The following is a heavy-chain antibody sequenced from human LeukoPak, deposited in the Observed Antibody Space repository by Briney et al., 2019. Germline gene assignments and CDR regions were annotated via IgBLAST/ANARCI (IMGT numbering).Heavy chain of an antibody. Sequence: PSETLSLTCTVSSGSISTSNYYWGWVRQPPGKALEWIGNIFYSGSTYYSPSLKSRVTISVDTSKNQFSLKVNSVIAADTAVYYCARGDVDPYVFDIWGQGTMVTVSS. CDR2: IFYSGST. V-gene: IGHV4-39*07. D-gene: IGHD3-10*02. CDR1: SGSISTSNYY. J-gene: IGHJ3*02. CDR3: ARGDVDPYVFDI.